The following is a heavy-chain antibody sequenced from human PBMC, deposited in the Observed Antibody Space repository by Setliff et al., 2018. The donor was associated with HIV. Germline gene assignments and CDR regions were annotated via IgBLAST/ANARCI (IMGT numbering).Heavy chain of an antibody. Sequence: GGSLRLSCAASGFLYSNNAFHWVRQTPGKGLEWVAVISYDGTITHYVDSVKGRFSISRDNSQNTLYLQMNSLSPEDTALYYCASSSGGNYEAYFGYWGQGTLVTVSS. V-gene: IGHV3-30*04. CDR2: ISYDGTIT. CDR3: ASSSGGNYEAYFGY. J-gene: IGHJ4*02. D-gene: IGHD2-15*01. CDR1: GFLYSNNA.